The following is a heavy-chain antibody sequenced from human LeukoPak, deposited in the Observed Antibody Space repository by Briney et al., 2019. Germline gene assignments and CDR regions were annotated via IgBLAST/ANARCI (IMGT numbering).Heavy chain of an antibody. Sequence: SETLSLTCAVSGDSISSPYYWAWIRQSPERGLEWIASLHHKGTTFLNPSLKSRVAISRDTSKEQFSLNPISVTAADTAVYYCARASFDDGSFGYWGQGILVTVSS. V-gene: IGHV4-38-2*01. CDR3: ARASFDDGSFGY. CDR1: GDSISSPYY. CDR2: LHHKGTT. D-gene: IGHD1-26*01. J-gene: IGHJ4*02.